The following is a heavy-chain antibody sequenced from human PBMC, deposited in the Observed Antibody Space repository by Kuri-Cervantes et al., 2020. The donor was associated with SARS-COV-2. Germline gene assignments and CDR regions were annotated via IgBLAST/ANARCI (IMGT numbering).Heavy chain of an antibody. J-gene: IGHJ6*02. V-gene: IGHV5-10-1*01. D-gene: IGHD3-10*01. Sequence: GGSLRLSCKGSGYSFTSYWISWVRQMPGKGLEWMGRIDPSASYANYSPSFQGHVTISADKSISTAYLQWSSLKASDTAMYYCARKPSGSGYNYGMDVWGQGTTVTVSS. CDR3: ARKPSGSGYNYGMDV. CDR1: GYSFTSYW. CDR2: IDPSASYA.